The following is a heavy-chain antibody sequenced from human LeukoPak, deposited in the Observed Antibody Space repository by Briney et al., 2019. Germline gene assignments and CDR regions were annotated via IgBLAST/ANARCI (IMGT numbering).Heavy chain of an antibody. CDR1: GFXFSSYG. Sequence: GGSLRLSCAASGFXFSSYGIHWVRQAPGKGLEWVAVIWYDGSNKYYADSVKGRFTISRDNSKNTLYLQMNSLRAEDTAVYYCARDNTTGYYYFDYWGQGTLVTVSS. V-gene: IGHV3-33*01. J-gene: IGHJ4*02. D-gene: IGHD1-1*01. CDR2: IWYDGSNK. CDR3: ARDNTTGYYYFDY.